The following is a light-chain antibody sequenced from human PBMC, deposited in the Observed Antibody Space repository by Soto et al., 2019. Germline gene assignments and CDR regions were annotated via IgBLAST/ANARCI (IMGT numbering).Light chain of an antibody. J-gene: IGLJ2*01. V-gene: IGLV2-14*01. Sequence: QSALTQPASVSGSPGQSITISCTGTSSDVGGYNYVSWYQQHPGKAPKFMIYEVSNRPSGVSNRFSGSKSGNTASLTISGPQAEDEADYYCSSYTSSSTLVFGGGTQLTVL. CDR1: SSDVGGYNY. CDR2: EVS. CDR3: SSYTSSSTLV.